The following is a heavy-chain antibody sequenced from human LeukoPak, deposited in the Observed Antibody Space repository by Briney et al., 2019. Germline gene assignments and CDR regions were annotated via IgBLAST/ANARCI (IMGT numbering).Heavy chain of an antibody. J-gene: IGHJ3*02. CDR3: ARDDGRITIFGVVIVSGAFDI. D-gene: IGHD3-3*01. V-gene: IGHV3-20*04. CDR2: INWNVGST. Sequence: RAAGSLRLSCAASGFTFDDYGMSWVRQAPGKGLEWVSGINWNVGSTGYADSVKGPFTISRDNAKNSLYLQMNSLRAEDTALYYCARDDGRITIFGVVIVSGAFDIWAQGTMVSVSS. CDR1: GFTFDDYG.